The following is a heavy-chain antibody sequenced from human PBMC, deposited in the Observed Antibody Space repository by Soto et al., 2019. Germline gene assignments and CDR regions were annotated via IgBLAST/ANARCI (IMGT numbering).Heavy chain of an antibody. J-gene: IGHJ6*02. V-gene: IGHV1-2*04. D-gene: IGHD6-6*01. CDR3: ARGAALPYARQYYYYGMDV. Sequence: ASVKVSCKASGYTFTGYYMHWVRQAPGQGLEWMGWINPNSGGTNYAQKFQGWVTMTRDTSISTAYMELSRLRSDDTAVYYCARGAALPYARQYYYYGMDVWGQGTTVTVSS. CDR1: GYTFTGYY. CDR2: INPNSGGT.